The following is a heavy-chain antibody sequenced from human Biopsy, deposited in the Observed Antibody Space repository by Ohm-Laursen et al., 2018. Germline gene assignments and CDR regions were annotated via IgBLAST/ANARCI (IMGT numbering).Heavy chain of an antibody. V-gene: IGHV4-39*01. Sequence: WVRQAPGKGLEWIGSIFYSGIIYYNPSLKSRVSISVDTSKNQFSLNLNSVTAADTAVYYCARHPTGFWFDPWGQGTLVIVSS. CDR3: ARHPTGFWFDP. CDR2: IFYSGII. J-gene: IGHJ5*02.